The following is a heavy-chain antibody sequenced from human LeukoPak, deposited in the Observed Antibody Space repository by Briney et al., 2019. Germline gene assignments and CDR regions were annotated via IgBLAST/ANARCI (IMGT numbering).Heavy chain of an antibody. D-gene: IGHD6-13*01. Sequence: SETLSLTCAVSGVSISSNNWWSWVRQPPGKGLEWIGEIYHSGSTNYNPSLKSRVTISADKSKNQFSLKLSSVTAADTAVYYCARGGIAAAGPAFDYWGQGTLVTVSS. CDR2: IYHSGST. J-gene: IGHJ4*02. CDR3: ARGGIAAAGPAFDY. CDR1: GVSISSNNW. V-gene: IGHV4-4*02.